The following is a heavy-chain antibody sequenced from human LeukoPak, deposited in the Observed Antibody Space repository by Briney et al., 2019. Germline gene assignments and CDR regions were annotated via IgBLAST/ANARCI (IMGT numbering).Heavy chain of an antibody. D-gene: IGHD3-22*01. CDR3: AKDRDSYGYYPYYFDY. J-gene: IGHJ4*02. CDR2: IRYDGSNK. CDR1: VYTFSIYA. V-gene: IGHV3-30*02. Sequence: PGGPLRLSCALWVYTFSIYAMHGARDSPGKGLEGVAFIRYDGSNKYYSDSVKGRFTISRDNSKNTLYLQMNSLRAEDTAVYYCAKDRDSYGYYPYYFDYWGQGTLVTVSS.